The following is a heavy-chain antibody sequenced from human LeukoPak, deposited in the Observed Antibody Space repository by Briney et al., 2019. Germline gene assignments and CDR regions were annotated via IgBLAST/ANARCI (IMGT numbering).Heavy chain of an antibody. Sequence: GASVKVSCKTSGYNFTGYYILWVRQAPGQGLEWMGWINPSSGATKYAQKFQGRVTMTRDTSISTAYMELSRLRSDDTAVYYCARTAPEQLDPYMDVWGKGTTVTVSS. CDR3: ARTAPEQLDPYMDV. J-gene: IGHJ6*03. D-gene: IGHD6-6*01. V-gene: IGHV1-2*02. CDR1: GYNFTGYY. CDR2: INPSSGAT.